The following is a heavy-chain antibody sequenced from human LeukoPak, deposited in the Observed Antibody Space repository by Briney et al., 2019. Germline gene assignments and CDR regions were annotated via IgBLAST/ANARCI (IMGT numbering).Heavy chain of an antibody. V-gene: IGHV3-64*01. CDR3: ARSSIVVVSILDY. D-gene: IGHD2-2*01. Sequence: GGSLRLSCAASGFPFGSYAMHWVRQAPGKGLEYVSAISSNGGSTSYANSVKGRFTISRDNSKNTLYLQMGSLRAEDMAVYYCARSSIVVVSILDYWGQGTLVTVSS. CDR1: GFPFGSYA. CDR2: ISSNGGST. J-gene: IGHJ4*02.